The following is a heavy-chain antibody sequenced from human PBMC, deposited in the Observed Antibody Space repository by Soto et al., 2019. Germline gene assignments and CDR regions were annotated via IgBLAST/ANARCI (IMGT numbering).Heavy chain of an antibody. Sequence: SETLSLTCTVSGGSISSYYWSWIRQPPGKGLEWIGYIYYSGSTNYNPSLKSRVTISVDTSKNQFSLKLSSVTAADTAVYYCAREMEQWLFDYWGQGTLVTVSS. V-gene: IGHV4-59*01. J-gene: IGHJ4*02. CDR1: GGSISSYY. D-gene: IGHD6-19*01. CDR2: IYYSGST. CDR3: AREMEQWLFDY.